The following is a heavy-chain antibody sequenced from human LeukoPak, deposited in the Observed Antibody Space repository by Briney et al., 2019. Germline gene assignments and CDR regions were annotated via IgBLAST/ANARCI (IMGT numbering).Heavy chain of an antibody. V-gene: IGHV1-8*01. D-gene: IGHD3-9*01. Sequence: ASVKVSCKASGYTFTSYDINWVRQATGQGLEWMGWMNPNSGSTGYAQKFQGRVTMTRNTSISTAYMELSSLRSEDTAVYYCARPIGGYYDILTGYRKTYGMDVWGQGTTVTVSS. CDR2: MNPNSGST. CDR3: ARPIGGYYDILTGYRKTYGMDV. CDR1: GYTFTSYD. J-gene: IGHJ6*02.